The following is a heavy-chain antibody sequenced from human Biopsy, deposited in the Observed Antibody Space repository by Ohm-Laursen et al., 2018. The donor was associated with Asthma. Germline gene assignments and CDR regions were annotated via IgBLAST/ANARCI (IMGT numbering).Heavy chain of an antibody. CDR1: GYNFISFA. J-gene: IGHJ3*01. CDR3: ARTYYDFLTGQVKDVFGV. CDR2: VNTGNGDT. Sequence: SVKVSCKASGYNFISFAIHWVRQSPGQRLEWMGWVNTGNGDTKYSQKFQGRVTITRDTSASTAYMELRSLRSEDTATYYCARTYYDFLTGQVKDVFGVWGQGTIVTVSS. D-gene: IGHD3-9*01. V-gene: IGHV1-3*04.